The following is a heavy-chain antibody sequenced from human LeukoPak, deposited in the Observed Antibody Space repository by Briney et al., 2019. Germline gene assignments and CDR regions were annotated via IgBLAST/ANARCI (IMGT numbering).Heavy chain of an antibody. Sequence: SETLSLNCTVYAGSISSYYWGWIRQPPGKGREWIGYIYYSGSTNYNPSLKSRVTISVDTSKNKFSLKLSSVTAADTAVYYCASSHDYDSSGYFVGYYFDYWGQGTLVTVSS. J-gene: IGHJ4*02. V-gene: IGHV4-59*01. CDR1: AGSISSYY. CDR3: ASSHDYDSSGYFVGYYFDY. CDR2: IYYSGST. D-gene: IGHD3-22*01.